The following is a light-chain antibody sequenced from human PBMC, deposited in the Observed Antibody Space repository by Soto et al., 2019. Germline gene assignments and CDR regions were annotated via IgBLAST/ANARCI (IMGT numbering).Light chain of an antibody. CDR1: QSISKW. J-gene: IGKJ1*01. CDR3: QQYNSYS. CDR2: DAS. V-gene: IGKV1-5*01. Sequence: DIQMTRSRSTLSASLGDRDTLTCRASQSISKWVAWYQKRPGKATQLLIYDASNLQNGVPSRFSGSGSGTEFTLTISSLQPDDFASYYCQQYNSYSFGQGTKVDIK.